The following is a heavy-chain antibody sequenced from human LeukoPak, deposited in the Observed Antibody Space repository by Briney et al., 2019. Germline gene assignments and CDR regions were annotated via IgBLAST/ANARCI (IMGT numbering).Heavy chain of an antibody. Sequence: GGSLRLSCAASGFTFSSYGMSWVRQAPGKGLEWVSAISGSGGSTYYADSVKGRFTISRDNSRNTLYLQMNSLRAEDTAVYYSAKDRYSGRYLQGGPCAHWGQGTLVTVSS. CDR2: ISGSGGST. D-gene: IGHD1-26*01. J-gene: IGHJ4*02. CDR1: GFTFSSYG. CDR3: AKDRYSGRYLQGGPCAH. V-gene: IGHV3-23*01.